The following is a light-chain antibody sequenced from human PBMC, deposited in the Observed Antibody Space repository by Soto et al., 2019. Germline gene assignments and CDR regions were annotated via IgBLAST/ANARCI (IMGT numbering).Light chain of an antibody. Sequence: QSAVTQPASVSGSPGQSITLSCTGTSSDVAFYNHVSWYQQHPGKAPKLLIYEVNNRPSGVSHRFSGSKSGNTASLTISGLQAEDEADYYCSSFASTHTYVFGTGTKLTVL. CDR1: SSDVAFYNH. CDR2: EVN. CDR3: SSFASTHTYV. V-gene: IGLV2-14*01. J-gene: IGLJ1*01.